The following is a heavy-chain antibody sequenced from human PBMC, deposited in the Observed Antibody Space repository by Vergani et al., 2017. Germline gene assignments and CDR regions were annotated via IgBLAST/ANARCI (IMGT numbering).Heavy chain of an antibody. D-gene: IGHD4-11*01. CDR3: ARVNTETNGHLYYYYYMDV. Sequence: QVQLQQWGGGLLKPSETLSLTCVVNGGSFTSYHWTWIRQSPGEELEWVGDIDHTGRPDYNPSLKSRLTMSVDKSRNQFSLTLNSVTATDTALYFCARVNTETNGHLYYYYYMDVWGQGTAVTGS. J-gene: IGHJ6*03. CDR2: IDHTGRP. V-gene: IGHV4-34*01. CDR1: GGSFTSYH.